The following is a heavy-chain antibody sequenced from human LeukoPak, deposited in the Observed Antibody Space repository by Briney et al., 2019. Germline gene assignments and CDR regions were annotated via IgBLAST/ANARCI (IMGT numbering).Heavy chain of an antibody. CDR1: GGTFISYA. V-gene: IGHV1-69*13. CDR2: IIPIFGTA. D-gene: IGHD2-15*01. CDR3: ARVQGVVAATLLYYYMDV. J-gene: IGHJ6*03. Sequence: SVKVSCKASGGTFISYAISWVRQAPGQGLEWMGGIIPIFGTANYAQKFQGRVTITADESTSTAYMELSSLRSEDTAVYYCARVQGVVAATLLYYYMDVWGKGTTVTVSS.